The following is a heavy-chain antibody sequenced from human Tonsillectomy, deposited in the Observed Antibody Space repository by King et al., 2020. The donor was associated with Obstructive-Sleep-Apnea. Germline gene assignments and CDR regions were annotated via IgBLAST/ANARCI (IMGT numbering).Heavy chain of an antibody. V-gene: IGHV5-51*01. CDR3: ARPITGSADY. Sequence: QLVQSGAEVRKPGESLKISCKGSGYNFDTYWIGWVRQRPGKGLEWVGIIYPDDSDTRYGPSFQGQVTISADKSISTAYLQWSSLKASDTAMYYCARPITGSADYWGQGTLVTVSS. CDR1: GYNFDTYW. D-gene: IGHD3-16*01. J-gene: IGHJ4*02. CDR2: IYPDDSDT.